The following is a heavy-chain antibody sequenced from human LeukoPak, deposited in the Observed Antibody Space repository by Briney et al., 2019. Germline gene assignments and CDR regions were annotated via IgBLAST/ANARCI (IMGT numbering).Heavy chain of an antibody. V-gene: IGHV3-48*03. CDR2: ISSSGSTI. CDR1: GFTFSSYE. Sequence: PGGSLRLSCAASGFTFSSYEMNWVRQAPGKGLEWVSYISSSGSTIYYADSVKGRFTISRDNAKNSLYLQMNSLRAEDTAVYYCARRRAGYFDYWGQGTLVTVSS. J-gene: IGHJ4*02. D-gene: IGHD3-10*01. CDR3: ARRRAGYFDY.